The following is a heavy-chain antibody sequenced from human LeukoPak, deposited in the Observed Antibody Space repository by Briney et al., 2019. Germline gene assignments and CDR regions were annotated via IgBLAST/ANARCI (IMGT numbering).Heavy chain of an antibody. V-gene: IGHV3-23*01. CDR1: GFTFSSYA. D-gene: IGHD3-9*01. Sequence: GGSLRLSCAASGFTFSSYAMSWVRQAPGKGLEWVSAISGSGGSTYYADSVKGRFTTSRDNSKNTLYLQMNSLRAEDTAVYYCARDDHYDILTGYYTAHFDYWGQGTLVTVSS. CDR2: ISGSGGST. J-gene: IGHJ4*02. CDR3: ARDDHYDILTGYYTAHFDY.